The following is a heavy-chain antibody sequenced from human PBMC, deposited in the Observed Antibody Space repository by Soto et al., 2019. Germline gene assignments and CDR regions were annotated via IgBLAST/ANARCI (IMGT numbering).Heavy chain of an antibody. D-gene: IGHD3-10*01. CDR1: GGSISSGGYY. CDR2: IDYSGST. J-gene: IGHJ5*02. CDR3: ARDSPITMVGPVQNWFDP. Sequence: QVQLQESGPGLVKPSETLSLTCTVSGGSISSGGYYWSWIRQHPGKGLEWIGYIDYSGSTYYNPSLKSRVTISVDTSKNQFSLKLSSVTAADTAIYYCARDSPITMVGPVQNWFDPWGQGTLVTVSS. V-gene: IGHV4-31*03.